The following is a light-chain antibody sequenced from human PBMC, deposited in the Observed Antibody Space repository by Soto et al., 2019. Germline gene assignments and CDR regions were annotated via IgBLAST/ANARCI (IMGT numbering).Light chain of an antibody. Sequence: QAVLTQPPSVSGFPGQSITISCTGTSSDIGGYDYVSWYQQHPGTAPKLIIYDVSGRPSGVSHRFSGSKSANAASLTISGLQADDEADYHCGSYTSTSAPDVFGTGTKLTVL. V-gene: IGLV2-14*03. CDR1: SSDIGGYDY. J-gene: IGLJ2*01. CDR3: GSYTSTSAPDV. CDR2: DVS.